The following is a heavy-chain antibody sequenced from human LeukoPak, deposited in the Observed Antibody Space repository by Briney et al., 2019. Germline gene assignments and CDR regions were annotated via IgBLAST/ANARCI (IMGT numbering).Heavy chain of an antibody. D-gene: IGHD1-1*01. CDR3: ARGGYNWNDDDAFDI. V-gene: IGHV4-4*07. CDR1: GGSISSYY. J-gene: IGHJ3*02. Sequence: SETLSLTCTVSGGSISSYYWSWIRQPAAKGLEWIGRIYTSGSTNYNPSLKSRVTMSVDTSKNQFSLKLSSVTAADTAVYYCARGGYNWNDDDAFDIWGQGTMVTVS. CDR2: IYTSGST.